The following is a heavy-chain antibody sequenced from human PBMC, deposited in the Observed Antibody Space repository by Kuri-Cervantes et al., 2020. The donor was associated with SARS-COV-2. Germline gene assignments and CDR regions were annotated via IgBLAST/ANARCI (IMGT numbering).Heavy chain of an antibody. CDR2: ISAYNGNT. Sequence: ASVKVSCKASGYTFTSYGISWVRQAPGQGLEWMGWISAYNGNTNYAQKLQGRVTMTTDTSTSTAYMELRSLRADDTAVYYCATDRRGVQWLVPYHFYVMDVWGQGTTVTVSS. CDR3: ATDRRGVQWLVPYHFYVMDV. V-gene: IGHV1-18*01. CDR1: GYTFTSYG. J-gene: IGHJ6*02. D-gene: IGHD6-19*01.